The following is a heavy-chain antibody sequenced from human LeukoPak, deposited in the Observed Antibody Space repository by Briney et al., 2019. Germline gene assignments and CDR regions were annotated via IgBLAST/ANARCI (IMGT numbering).Heavy chain of an antibody. J-gene: IGHJ4*02. D-gene: IGHD2-21*01. CDR3: ARVEVVIPSNDY. V-gene: IGHV3-11*04. CDR2: ISSSGSTI. Sequence: GGSLRLSCAASGFTFSDYYMSWIRQAPGKGLEWASYISSSGSTIYYADSVKGRFTISRDNAKNSLYLQMNSLRAEDTAVYYCARVEVVIPSNDYWGQGTLVTVSS. CDR1: GFTFSDYY.